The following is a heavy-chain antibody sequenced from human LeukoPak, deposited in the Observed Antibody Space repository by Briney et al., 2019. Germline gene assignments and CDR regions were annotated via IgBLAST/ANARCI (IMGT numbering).Heavy chain of an antibody. D-gene: IGHD1-26*01. CDR3: AKDRGDYYYVDV. CDR2: IRYDGSNK. V-gene: IGHV3-30*02. Sequence: PGGSLRLSCAASGFTFRNYGMHWVRQAPGKGLEWVAFIRYDGSNKFYTDSVKGRFTISRDSPKNTVFLQMNSLRGEDTAVYYCAKDRGDYYYVDVWGKGTTVTVSS. CDR1: GFTFRNYG. J-gene: IGHJ6*03.